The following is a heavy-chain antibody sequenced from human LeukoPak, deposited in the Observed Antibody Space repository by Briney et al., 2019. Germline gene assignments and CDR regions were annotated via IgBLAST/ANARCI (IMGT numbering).Heavy chain of an antibody. J-gene: IGHJ5*02. CDR3: ARDFLSDSSDYYYVWFDP. CDR2: ISPDSGGT. Sequence: ASVKVSCKASGYTFTGYYMHWVRQAPGQGLEWMGWISPDSGGTNYAQKFQGRVTMTRDTSISTAYMELSRLRSDDTAVYYCARDFLSDSSDYYYVWFDPWGQGTLVTVSS. CDR1: GYTFTGYY. V-gene: IGHV1-2*02. D-gene: IGHD3-22*01.